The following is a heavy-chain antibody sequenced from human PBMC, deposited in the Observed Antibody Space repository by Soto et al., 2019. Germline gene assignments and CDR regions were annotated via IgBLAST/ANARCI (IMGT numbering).Heavy chain of an antibody. D-gene: IGHD3-3*01. CDR3: ARKNTGLEWLLHQYYYYGMDV. Sequence: GASVKVSCKASGGTFSSYAISWVRQAPGQGLEWMGGIIPIFGTANYAQKFQGRVTITADESTSTAYMELSSLRSEDTAVYYCARKNTGLEWLLHQYYYYGMDVWGQGTTVTVSS. V-gene: IGHV1-69*13. CDR2: IIPIFGTA. J-gene: IGHJ6*02. CDR1: GGTFSSYA.